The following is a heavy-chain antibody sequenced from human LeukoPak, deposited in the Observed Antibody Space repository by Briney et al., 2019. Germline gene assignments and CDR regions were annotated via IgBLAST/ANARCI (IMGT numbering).Heavy chain of an antibody. Sequence: GGSLRLSCAASGFTFSDYYMSWIRQAPGKGLEWVSYISSSGSTIYYADSVKGRFTISRDNAKNSLYLQMNSLRAEDTAVYYCXRAVSEQWLLGAFDIWGQGTMVTVPS. CDR2: ISSSGSTI. D-gene: IGHD6-19*01. J-gene: IGHJ3*02. CDR1: GFTFSDYY. CDR3: XRAVSEQWLLGAFDI. V-gene: IGHV3-11*01.